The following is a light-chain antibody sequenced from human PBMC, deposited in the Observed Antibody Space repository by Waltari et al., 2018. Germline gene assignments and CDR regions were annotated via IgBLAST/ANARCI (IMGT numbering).Light chain of an antibody. J-gene: IGLJ2*01. Sequence: SYELTQPPSVSVSPGQTASITCSGDKLGDKYACWYQQKPGQSPVLVIYQDSKRPSGIPERVSGSNAGNKATLTISGTQAMDEADYYCQAWDSRVFGGGTKLTVL. CDR2: QDS. V-gene: IGLV3-1*01. CDR3: QAWDSRV. CDR1: KLGDKY.